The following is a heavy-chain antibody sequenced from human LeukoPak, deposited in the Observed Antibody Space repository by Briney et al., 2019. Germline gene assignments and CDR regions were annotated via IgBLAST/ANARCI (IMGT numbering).Heavy chain of an antibody. J-gene: IGHJ3*02. CDR1: GYSISSGFH. D-gene: IGHD5-18*01. CDR2: IYHNGST. V-gene: IGHV4-38-2*02. CDR3: ARPTDTAFDI. Sequence: SETLSLTCTVSGYSISSGFHWGWIRQPPGKGLEWIGNIYHNGSTYYNPSLKSRVTISVDTSKNQFSLKLSSVTAADTAVYYCARPTDTAFDIWGQGTMVTASS.